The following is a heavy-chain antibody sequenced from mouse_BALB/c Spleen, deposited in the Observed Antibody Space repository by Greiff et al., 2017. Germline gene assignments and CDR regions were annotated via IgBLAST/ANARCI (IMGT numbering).Heavy chain of an antibody. V-gene: IGHV7-3*02. Sequence: DVKLQESGGGLVQPGGSLRLSCATSGFTFTDYYMSWVRQPPGKALEWLGFIRNKANGYTTEYSASVKGRFTISRDNSQSILYLQMNTLRAEDSATYYCARGTGPWFAYWGQGTLVTVSA. D-gene: IGHD4-1*01. J-gene: IGHJ3*01. CDR3: ARGTGPWFAY. CDR2: IRNKANGYTT. CDR1: GFTFTDYY.